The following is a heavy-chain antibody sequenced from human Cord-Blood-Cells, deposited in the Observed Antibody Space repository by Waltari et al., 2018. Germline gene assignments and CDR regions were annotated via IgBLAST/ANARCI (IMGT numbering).Heavy chain of an antibody. CDR3: ARVGNCSSTSCYMRGWFDP. CDR1: GGTFSSYA. J-gene: IGHJ5*02. V-gene: IGHV1-69*01. D-gene: IGHD2-2*02. Sequence: QVQLVQSGAEVKKPGSSVKVSCKASGGTFSSYAISWVRQAPGQGLEWMGGIIPIFGTANDAQKFQGRVTITADESTSTAYMELSSLRSEDTAVYYCARVGNCSSTSCYMRGWFDPWGQGTLVTVSS. CDR2: IIPIFGTA.